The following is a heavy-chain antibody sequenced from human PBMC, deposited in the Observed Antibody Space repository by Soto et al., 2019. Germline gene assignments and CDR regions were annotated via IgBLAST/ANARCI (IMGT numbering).Heavy chain of an antibody. Sequence: PGGSLRLSCAASGFTFDDYTMHWVRQAPGKGLEWVSLISWDGGGTYYADSVKGRFTISRDNSKNSLYLQMNSLRTEDTALYYCAKDIAIRDYDSVDYYYGMDGWGQGTTVTGPS. V-gene: IGHV3-43*01. CDR1: GFTFDDYT. CDR3: AKDIAIRDYDSVDYYYGMDG. J-gene: IGHJ6*02. CDR2: ISWDGGGT. D-gene: IGHD4-17*01.